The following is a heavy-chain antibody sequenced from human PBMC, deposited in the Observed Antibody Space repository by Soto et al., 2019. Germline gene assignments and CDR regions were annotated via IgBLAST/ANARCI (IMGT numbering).Heavy chain of an antibody. J-gene: IGHJ4*02. CDR3: ARTKGDSGNYYFDY. CDR2: IYYSGST. CDR1: GYSISSSNW. Sequence: SETLSLTCAVSGYSISSSNWWGWIRQPPGKGLEWIGYIYYSGSTYYNPSLKSRVTMSVDTSKNQFSLKLNSVTAVDTAVYYCARTKGDSGNYYFDYWGQGTLVTVS. D-gene: IGHD1-26*01. V-gene: IGHV4-28*01.